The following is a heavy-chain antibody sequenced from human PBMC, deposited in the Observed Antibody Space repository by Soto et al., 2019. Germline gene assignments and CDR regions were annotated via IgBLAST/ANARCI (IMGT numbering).Heavy chain of an antibody. CDR3: ARERRCSGGSCYLGIDAFDI. CDR1: GGTFSSYT. J-gene: IGHJ3*02. V-gene: IGHV1-69*04. D-gene: IGHD2-15*01. CDR2: IIPILGIA. Sequence: GASVKVSFKASGGTFSSYTISWVRQAPGQGLEWMGSIIPILGIANYAQKFQGRVTITADKSTSTAYMELSSLRSEHTAVYYCARERRCSGGSCYLGIDAFDIWGQGTMVNVSS.